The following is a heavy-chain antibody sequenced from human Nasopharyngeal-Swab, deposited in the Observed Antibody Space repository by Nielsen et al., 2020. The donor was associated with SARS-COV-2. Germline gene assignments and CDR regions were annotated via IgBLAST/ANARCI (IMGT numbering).Heavy chain of an antibody. CDR3: ARARDGYNLAY. J-gene: IGHJ4*02. Sequence: VRQMPGKGLVWVSRINSDGSSTTYADSVKGRFTISRDNAKNTLYLQMNSLRAEDTAVYYCARARDGYNLAYWGQGTLVTSPQ. D-gene: IGHD5-24*01. V-gene: IGHV3-74*01. CDR2: INSDGSST.